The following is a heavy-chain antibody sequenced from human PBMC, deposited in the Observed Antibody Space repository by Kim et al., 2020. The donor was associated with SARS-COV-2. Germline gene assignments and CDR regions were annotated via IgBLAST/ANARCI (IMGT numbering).Heavy chain of an antibody. CDR2: IYYSGST. D-gene: IGHD6-13*01. V-gene: IGHV4-31*03. Sequence: SETLSLTCTVSGGPISSGGYYWSWIRQHPGKGLEWIGYIYYSGSTYYNPSLKSRVTISVDTSKNQFSLKLSSVTAADTAVYYCAGRIAAAGTRYWYFDLWGRGTLVTVSS. CDR3: AGRIAAAGTRYWYFDL. CDR1: GGPISSGGYY. J-gene: IGHJ2*01.